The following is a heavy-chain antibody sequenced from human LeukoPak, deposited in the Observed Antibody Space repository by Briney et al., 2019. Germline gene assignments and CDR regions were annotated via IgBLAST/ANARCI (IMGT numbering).Heavy chain of an antibody. J-gene: IGHJ4*02. D-gene: IGHD3-9*01. Sequence: GGSLRLSCAASGFTFSDYYMSWIRQAPGKGLEWISYISSSSTYTNYADPVKDRFTISRDDAKNSLYLQMNSLRAEDTAVYYCARETFYSYDNWGQGTLVTVSS. V-gene: IGHV3-11*05. CDR3: ARETFYSYDN. CDR1: GFTFSDYY. CDR2: ISSSSTYT.